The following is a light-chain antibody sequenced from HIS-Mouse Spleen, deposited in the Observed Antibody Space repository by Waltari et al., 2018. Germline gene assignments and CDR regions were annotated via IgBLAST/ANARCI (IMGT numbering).Light chain of an antibody. Sequence: EIVMTQSPATLSVSPGERATLSCRARQSVSSNLAWYQQKPGQAPRVLIYGASTRATGIPARFSGSGSGTEFTLTISSMQSEDFAVYYCQQYKNWPPLTFGGGTKVEIK. J-gene: IGKJ4*01. CDR1: QSVSSN. CDR2: GAS. V-gene: IGKV3-15*01. CDR3: QQYKNWPPLT.